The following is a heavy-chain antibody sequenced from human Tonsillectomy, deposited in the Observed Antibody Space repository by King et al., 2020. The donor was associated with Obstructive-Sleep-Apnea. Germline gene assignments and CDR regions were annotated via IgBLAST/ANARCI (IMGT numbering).Heavy chain of an antibody. CDR1: GFTFDDYA. D-gene: IGHD6-19*01. Sequence: VQLVESGGGLVQPGRSLRLSCAAFGFTFDDYAMHWVRQAPGKCLEWVSGINWNSDSIGYADSVKGRFTISRDNAKNSLYLQVNSLRAEDTALYYCVKDKNSGWYVDYFDYWGQGTLVTVSS. J-gene: IGHJ4*02. CDR2: INWNSDSI. V-gene: IGHV3-9*01. CDR3: VKDKNSGWYVDYFDY.